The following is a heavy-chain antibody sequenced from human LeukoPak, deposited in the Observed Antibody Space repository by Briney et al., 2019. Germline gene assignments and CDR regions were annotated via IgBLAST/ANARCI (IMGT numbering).Heavy chain of an antibody. J-gene: IGHJ4*02. D-gene: IGHD3-9*01. CDR2: ISYDGSNK. Sequence: GGSLRLSCAASGFTFSSYAMRWVRQAPGKGLEWVAVISYDGSNKYYADSVKGRFTISRDNSKNTLYLQMNSLRAEDTAVYYCARGVLRYFDWPDYWGQGTLVTVSS. CDR1: GFTFSSYA. CDR3: ARGVLRYFDWPDY. V-gene: IGHV3-30*04.